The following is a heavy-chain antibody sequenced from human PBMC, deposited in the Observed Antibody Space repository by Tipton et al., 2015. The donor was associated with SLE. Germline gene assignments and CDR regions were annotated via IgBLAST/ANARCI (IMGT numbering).Heavy chain of an antibody. D-gene: IGHD7-27*01. J-gene: IGHJ4*02. CDR2: INHIGLT. CDR3: ARLQTGGGVDY. Sequence: LRLSCTVSGGSISSYYWSWIRQPPGKGLEWIGKINHIGLTTYKPSLKSRVTISIDLSKKQFSLKMSSVTAADTAIYYCARLQTGGGVDYWGQGTLVTVSS. CDR1: GGSISSYY. V-gene: IGHV4-34*01.